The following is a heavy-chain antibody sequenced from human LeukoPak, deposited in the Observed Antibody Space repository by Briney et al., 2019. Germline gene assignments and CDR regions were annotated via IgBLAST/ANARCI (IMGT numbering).Heavy chain of an antibody. D-gene: IGHD2-15*01. V-gene: IGHV4-59*01. CDR2: IYYSGST. Sequence: SETLSLTCTVSGGSISSYYWSWIRQPPGKGLEWIGYIYYSGSTNYNPSLKSRVTISVDTSKNQFSLKLSSVTAADTAVYYCARAGGNCSGGSCYSDWFDPWGEGTLVTVSS. CDR3: ARAGGNCSGGSCYSDWFDP. CDR1: GGSISSYY. J-gene: IGHJ5*02.